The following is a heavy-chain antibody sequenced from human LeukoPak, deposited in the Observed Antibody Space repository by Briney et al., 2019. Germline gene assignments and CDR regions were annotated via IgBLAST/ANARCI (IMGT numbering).Heavy chain of an antibody. D-gene: IGHD3-22*01. CDR2: INHRGDT. CDR1: GGSFSGYY. J-gene: IGHJ4*02. V-gene: IGHV4-34*01. Sequence: SETLSLTCGVYGGSFSGYYWNWIRQPPGMGLEWIGEINHRGDTGYNPSLKSRVTMSVDTSKNVFSLKLTSVTAADTAVYYCARAYYYDSSAAIDYWGQGILVTVSS. CDR3: ARAYYYDSSAAIDY.